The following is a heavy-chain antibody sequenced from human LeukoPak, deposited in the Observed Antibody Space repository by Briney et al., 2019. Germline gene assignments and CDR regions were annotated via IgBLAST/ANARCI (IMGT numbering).Heavy chain of an antibody. CDR1: GFTFSSYA. CDR3: ARDREVGPTGPFDY. D-gene: IGHD1-26*01. CDR2: ISYDGRNK. V-gene: IGHV3-30*04. Sequence: RSLRLSCAASGFTFSSYAMHWVRQAPGKGLEWVAVISYDGRNKYYADSVKGRFTISGDNSKNTLYLQMNSLRAEDTAVYYCARDREVGPTGPFDYWGRGTLVTVSS. J-gene: IGHJ4*02.